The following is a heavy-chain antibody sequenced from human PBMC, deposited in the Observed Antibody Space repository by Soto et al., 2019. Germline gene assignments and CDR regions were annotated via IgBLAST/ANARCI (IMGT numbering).Heavy chain of an antibody. CDR2: IRSSGSTI. V-gene: IGHV3-11*01. D-gene: IGHD3-10*01. Sequence: GGSLRLSCAASGFTVSSNYMSGVRQAPGKGLEWVSYIRSSGSTIYYADSVKGRFTISRDNAKNSLYLQMNSLRAEDTAVYYCARIGPPLDYWGQGTLVTVSS. J-gene: IGHJ4*02. CDR3: ARIGPPLDY. CDR1: GFTVSSNY.